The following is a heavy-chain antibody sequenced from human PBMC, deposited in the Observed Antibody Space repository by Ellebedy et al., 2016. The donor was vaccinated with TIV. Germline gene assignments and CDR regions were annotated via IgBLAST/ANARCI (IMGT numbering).Heavy chain of an antibody. CDR2: INPNSGGT. D-gene: IGHD5/OR15-5a*01. CDR1: GYTFTRYY. Sequence: AASVKVSCKASGYTFTRYYIHWVRQAPGQGLEWMAWINPNSGGTNYAQKFQGRVTVTRDPSTSTAFLELSRLRSDDTAVYYCTRDLTNIVSGDYWGQGTLVTVSS. V-gene: IGHV1-2*02. J-gene: IGHJ4*02. CDR3: TRDLTNIVSGDY.